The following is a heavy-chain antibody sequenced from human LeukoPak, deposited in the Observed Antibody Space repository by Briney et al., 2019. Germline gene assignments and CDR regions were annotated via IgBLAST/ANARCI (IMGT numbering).Heavy chain of an antibody. Sequence: PSETLSLTCAVSGGSISSGGYSWSWIRQPPGKGLEWTGYIYHSGSTYYNPSLESRVTISVDRSKNQFSLKLSSVTAADTAVYYCARGFWDSSGYYFDYWGQGTLVTVSS. D-gene: IGHD3-22*01. J-gene: IGHJ4*02. CDR1: GGSISSGGYS. V-gene: IGHV4-30-2*01. CDR3: ARGFWDSSGYYFDY. CDR2: IYHSGST.